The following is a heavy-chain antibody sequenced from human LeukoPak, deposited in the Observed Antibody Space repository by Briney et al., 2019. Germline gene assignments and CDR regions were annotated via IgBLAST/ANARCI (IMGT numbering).Heavy chain of an antibody. Sequence: SETLSLTCTVSGGSISSYFWSWIRQPPGKGLEWIGYVYYSGATNYNPYLKSRVTISVDTSKNQFSLKLSSVTAADTAVYFCARDPPYYDSSGRDDAFDIWGQGTMVTVSS. V-gene: IGHV4-59*01. CDR1: GGSISSYF. J-gene: IGHJ3*02. D-gene: IGHD3-22*01. CDR3: ARDPPYYDSSGRDDAFDI. CDR2: VYYSGAT.